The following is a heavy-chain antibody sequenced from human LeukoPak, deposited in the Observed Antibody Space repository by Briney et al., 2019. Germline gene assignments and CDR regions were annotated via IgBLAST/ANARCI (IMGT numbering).Heavy chain of an antibody. D-gene: IGHD4/OR15-4a*01. CDR3: ARGARGAYFDY. CDR1: GXTISSSY. CDR2: IYGADTI. J-gene: IGHJ4*02. Sequence: GGSLRLSCAASGXTISSSYMSWAPHVPGEGVEWVSCIYGADTIYYADFVKDRFTISRDSNRNILYLQMNSLGADDTAVYYCARGARGAYFDYWGQGTLVTVSS. V-gene: IGHV3-66*01.